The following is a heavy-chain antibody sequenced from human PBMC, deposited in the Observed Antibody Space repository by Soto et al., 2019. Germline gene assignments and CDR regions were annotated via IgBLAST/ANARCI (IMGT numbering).Heavy chain of an antibody. J-gene: IGHJ4*02. CDR3: ARVIHYYDSSGYFDY. Sequence: PSETLSLTCTVSGGSISSYYWSWIRQPPGKGLEWIGYIYYSGSTNYNPSLKSRVTISVDTSKNQFSLKLSSVTAADTAVYYCARVIHYYDSSGYFDYWGQGTLVTVSS. CDR2: IYYSGST. D-gene: IGHD3-22*01. CDR1: GGSISSYY. V-gene: IGHV4-59*01.